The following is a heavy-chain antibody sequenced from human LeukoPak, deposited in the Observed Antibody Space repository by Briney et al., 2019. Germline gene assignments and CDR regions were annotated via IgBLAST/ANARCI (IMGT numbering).Heavy chain of an antibody. CDR1: GFTFSSYA. CDR2: ISGSGGST. Sequence: PGGSLRLSCAASGFTFSSYAMSWVRQAPGKGLEWVSAISGSGGSTYYADSVKGRFTISRDNSKNTLYLQMNSLRAEDTAVYYGAKRSYGGKSPGIDYWGQGTLVTVSS. D-gene: IGHD4-23*01. J-gene: IGHJ4*02. V-gene: IGHV3-23*01. CDR3: AKRSYGGKSPGIDY.